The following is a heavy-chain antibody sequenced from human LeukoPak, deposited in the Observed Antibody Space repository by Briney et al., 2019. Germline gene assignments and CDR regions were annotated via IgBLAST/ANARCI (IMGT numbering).Heavy chain of an antibody. CDR2: ISGRGGTV. Sequence: GGSLRLSCAASGFTFSSYGRHWVRPAPGKGLEWVSYISGRGGTVYYADSVKGRFTIARDNAKNSLYLQMNSLRAEDTAVYYCARDLYYMDVWGKGTTVTVSS. J-gene: IGHJ6*03. V-gene: IGHV3-48*04. CDR3: ARDLYYMDV. CDR1: GFTFSSYG.